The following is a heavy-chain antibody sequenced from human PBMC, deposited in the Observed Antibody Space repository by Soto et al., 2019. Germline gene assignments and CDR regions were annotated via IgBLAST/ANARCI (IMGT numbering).Heavy chain of an antibody. D-gene: IGHD3-22*01. Sequence: QVTLKESGPVLVKPTETLTLTCTVSGFSLSNARMGVSWIRQPPGKALEWLAHIFSNDEKSYSTSLKSRLTLSNDXXKXQXXLTMTNMDPVDTATYYCARTYYDSSGYYGVDAFDIWGQGTMVTVSS. CDR1: GFSLSNARMG. V-gene: IGHV2-26*01. J-gene: IGHJ3*02. CDR2: IFSNDEK. CDR3: ARTYYDSSGYYGVDAFDI.